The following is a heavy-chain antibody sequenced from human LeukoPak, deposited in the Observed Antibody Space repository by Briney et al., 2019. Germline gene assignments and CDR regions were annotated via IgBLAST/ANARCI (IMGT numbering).Heavy chain of an antibody. CDR2: IDHSGTI. CDR3: ARVLDYYDRDGYPPPAAADY. Sequence: SETLSLTCSVSGYSICSGYYWGWIRKPPGKGLEWIGSIDHSGTIYYNPSFKSRVTISVDTSKNQFSLKLNSVTAADTDVYHCARVLDYYDRDGYPPPAAADYWGQGTLVTVSS. CDR1: GYSICSGYY. J-gene: IGHJ4*02. D-gene: IGHD3-22*01. V-gene: IGHV4-38-2*02.